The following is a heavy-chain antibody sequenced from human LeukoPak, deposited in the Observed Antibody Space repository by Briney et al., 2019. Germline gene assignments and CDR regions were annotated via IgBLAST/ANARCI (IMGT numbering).Heavy chain of an antibody. CDR3: AGAYNYYDSSGYYLGYYFDY. V-gene: IGHV1-3*02. J-gene: IGHJ4*02. CDR1: GYTFTSYA. D-gene: IGHD3-22*01. Sequence: ASVKVSCKASGYTFTSYAMHWVRQAPGQRLEWMGWSNAGNGNTKYSQEFQGRVTITRDTSASTAYMELSSLRSEDMAVYYCAGAYNYYDSSGYYLGYYFDYWGQGTLVTVSS. CDR2: SNAGNGNT.